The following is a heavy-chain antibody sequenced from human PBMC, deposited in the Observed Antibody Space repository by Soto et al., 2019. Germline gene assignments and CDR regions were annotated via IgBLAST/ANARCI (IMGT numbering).Heavy chain of an antibody. CDR2: IKHDGSEI. Sequence: GGSLRLSCLASGFGFSGYSMHWVRQAPGRGLDWVAVIKHDGSEIYYADSVKGRFTISKDDSKNTLHLQMNALRVDDTALYYCVRVGWGYSYGNGMDGWGQGTTGTV. D-gene: IGHD5-18*01. J-gene: IGHJ6*02. CDR3: VRVGWGYSYGNGMDG. CDR1: GFGFSGYS. V-gene: IGHV3-30-3*01.